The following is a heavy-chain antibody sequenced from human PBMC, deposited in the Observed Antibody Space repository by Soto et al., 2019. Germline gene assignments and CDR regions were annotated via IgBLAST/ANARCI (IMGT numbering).Heavy chain of an antibody. CDR3: ARVTATSPDAWLDP. Sequence: QVQLVQSGAEVKEPGASVNVSCRASGYTFNDYFLHWVRQAPGQGLEWMGWINPNSGSTNLAQRFQGWLTMTRDASISTVYLVLNRLKSDDTAVYYCARVTATSPDAWLDPWGQGTLVTVSS. CDR1: GYTFNDYF. V-gene: IGHV1-2*04. D-gene: IGHD4-4*01. J-gene: IGHJ5*02. CDR2: INPNSGST.